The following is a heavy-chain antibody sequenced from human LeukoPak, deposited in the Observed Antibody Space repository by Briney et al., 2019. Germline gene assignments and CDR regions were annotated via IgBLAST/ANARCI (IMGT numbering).Heavy chain of an antibody. Sequence: GGSLRLSCVGSGLTFSSYWMSWVRQAPGKGLEWVANIKKDGSGKYYVDSVKGRFTISRDNAKNSLYLQMNSLRAEDTAVYYCARDPVQDFDYWGQGVLVTVSS. CDR2: IKKDGSGK. J-gene: IGHJ4*02. CDR3: ARDPVQDFDY. CDR1: GLTFSSYW. V-gene: IGHV3-7*01. D-gene: IGHD3-10*02.